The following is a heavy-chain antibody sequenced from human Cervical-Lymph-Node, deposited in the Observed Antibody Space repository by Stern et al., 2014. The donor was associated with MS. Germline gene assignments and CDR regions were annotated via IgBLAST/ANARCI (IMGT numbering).Heavy chain of an antibody. CDR3: TTDEVANFAH. CDR1: GFIFSKAW. Sequence: EVQLLESGGDLVKPGGSLRLSCAASGFIFSKAWMTWVRQAPGKGLQWVGRIKPKTDGGTTNYSTPVQGRFTISRDYSKNTLFLHMNSLKTDDTAVYYCTTDEVANFAHWGQGTLVTVSS. V-gene: IGHV3-15*01. CDR2: IKPKTDGGTT. J-gene: IGHJ5*02.